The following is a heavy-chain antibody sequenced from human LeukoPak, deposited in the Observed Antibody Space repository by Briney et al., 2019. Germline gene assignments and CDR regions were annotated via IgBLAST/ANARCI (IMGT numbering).Heavy chain of an antibody. CDR3: ASQSTPVLPFDI. Sequence: PGGSLRLSCAASGFTVSSNYISWLRQAPGKGLEGVSDIYSAGTTYYADSVKGRFTISRDNSKNTLYLQMNSLRVEDTAVYYCASQSTPVLPFDIWGQGTMVTVSS. CDR2: IYSAGTT. J-gene: IGHJ3*02. CDR1: GFTVSSNY. V-gene: IGHV3-66*04.